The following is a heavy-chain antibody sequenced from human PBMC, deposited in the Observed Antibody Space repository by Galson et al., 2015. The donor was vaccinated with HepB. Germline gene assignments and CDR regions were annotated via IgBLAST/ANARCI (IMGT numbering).Heavy chain of an antibody. CDR2: ITVYNGNT. D-gene: IGHD6-19*01. V-gene: IGHV1-18*01. CDR1: GYSFNSYS. J-gene: IGHJ3*02. Sequence: SVKVSCKASGYSFNSYSISWVRQAPGRGLEWMGWITVYNGNTNYVQKLQDRVTMTTDTSTSTAHMELRSLRSDDSAVYYCAILRGAVAGTRPGAFDIWGQGTMVTVSS. CDR3: AILRGAVAGTRPGAFDI.